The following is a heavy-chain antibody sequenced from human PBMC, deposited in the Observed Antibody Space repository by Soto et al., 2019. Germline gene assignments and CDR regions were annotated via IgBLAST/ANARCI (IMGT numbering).Heavy chain of an antibody. V-gene: IGHV3-23*01. D-gene: IGHD3-16*01. CDR1: GFKFSNYA. CDR3: AKDRRAGGNSAFYFDF. Sequence: GGSLRLSCAASGFKFSNYAMSWVRQAPGKGLEWVSLISATSGGTYYADSVKGRFTISRDNSHNTLYLQVHSLTAEDTAVYYCAKDRRAGGNSAFYFDFWGQGAQVTVSS. CDR2: ISATSGGT. J-gene: IGHJ4*02.